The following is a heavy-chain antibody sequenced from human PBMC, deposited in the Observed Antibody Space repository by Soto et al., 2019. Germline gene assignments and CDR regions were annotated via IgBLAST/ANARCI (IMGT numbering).Heavy chain of an antibody. D-gene: IGHD3-10*01. CDR1: GGSISSYY. CDR2: IYYSGST. V-gene: IGHV4-59*01. CDR3: ARDHGVYYGSGRGGAFDI. Sequence: PSETLSLTCTVSGGSISSYYWSWIRQPPGKGLEWIGYIYYSGSTNYNPSLKSRVTISVDTSKNQFSLKLCSVTAADTAVYYCARDHGVYYGSGRGGAFDIWGQGTMVTV. J-gene: IGHJ3*02.